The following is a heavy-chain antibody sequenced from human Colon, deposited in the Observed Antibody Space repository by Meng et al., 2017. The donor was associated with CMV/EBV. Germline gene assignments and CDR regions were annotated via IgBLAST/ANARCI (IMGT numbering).Heavy chain of an antibody. D-gene: IGHD6-19*01. J-gene: IGHJ4*02. Sequence: GESLKISCAASGFTFSAYTMSWVRQAPGKGPEWVSAIRGSGDKTSYADSVTGRFSISRDNSKNTLFLQMNGLRAEDTAVYYCAKSPIWVAVAGVLHYWGQGTQVTVSS. CDR2: IRGSGDKT. V-gene: IGHV3-23*01. CDR3: AKSPIWVAVAGVLHY. CDR1: GFTFSAYT.